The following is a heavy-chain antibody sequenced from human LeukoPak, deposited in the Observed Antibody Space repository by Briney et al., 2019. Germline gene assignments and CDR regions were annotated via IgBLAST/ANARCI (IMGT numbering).Heavy chain of an antibody. CDR2: ISDRGSTT. CDR1: GFSFSSYT. Sequence: GGSLRLSCAASGFSFSSYTMSWVRQAPGKGLEGGSCISDRGSTTYYADSVKGRFTTSRDNTKKTLYLQMNSLRAEDTAVYYCAKEGFSLGLFDPWGQGTLVTVSS. V-gene: IGHV3-23*01. J-gene: IGHJ5*02. D-gene: IGHD2/OR15-2a*01. CDR3: AKEGFSLGLFDP.